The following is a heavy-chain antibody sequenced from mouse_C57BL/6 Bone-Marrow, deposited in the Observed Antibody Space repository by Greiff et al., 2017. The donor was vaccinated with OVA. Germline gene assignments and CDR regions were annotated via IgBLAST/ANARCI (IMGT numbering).Heavy chain of an antibody. Sequence: QVQLQQPGAELVKPGASVKLSCKASGYSFTSYWMHWVKQRPGQGLEWIGMIHPNSGSTNYNEKFKSKATLTVDKSSSTAYMQLRSLTSEDSAVLCFARFTEVAPYCFAYWGQGTTLTVSA. CDR2: IHPNSGST. D-gene: IGHD1-1*01. V-gene: IGHV1-64*01. CDR3: ARFTEVAPYCFAY. CDR1: GYSFTSYW. J-gene: IGHJ2*01.